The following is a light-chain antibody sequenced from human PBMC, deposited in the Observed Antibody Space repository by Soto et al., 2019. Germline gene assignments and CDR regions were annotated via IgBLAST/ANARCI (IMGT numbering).Light chain of an antibody. CDR2: QDS. CDR1: KLGDKY. J-gene: IGLJ2*01. Sequence: SYDLTQPPSVSVSPGQTASITCSGDKLGDKYACWYQQKPGQSPVLVIYQDSKRPSGIPERSSGSNSGNTATLTISGTQAMDEADYYCQAWDSSTVVFGGGTQLTVL. V-gene: IGLV3-1*01. CDR3: QAWDSSTVV.